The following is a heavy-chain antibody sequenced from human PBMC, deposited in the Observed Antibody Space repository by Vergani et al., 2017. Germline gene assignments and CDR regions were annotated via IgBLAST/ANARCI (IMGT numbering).Heavy chain of an antibody. Sequence: QVQLVESGGGVVQPGRSLRLSCAASGFTFSSYAMHWVRQAPGKGLEWVAVISYDGSNKYYADSVEGRFTISRDNSKNTLYLQMNSLRAEDTAVYYCARVAIVATEGYYYYYMDVWGKGTTVTVSS. CDR2: ISYDGSNK. V-gene: IGHV3-30-3*01. J-gene: IGHJ6*03. CDR1: GFTFSSYA. D-gene: IGHD5-12*01. CDR3: ARVAIVATEGYYYYYMDV.